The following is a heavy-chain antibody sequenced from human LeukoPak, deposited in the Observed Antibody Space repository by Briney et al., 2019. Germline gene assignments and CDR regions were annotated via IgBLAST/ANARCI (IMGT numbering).Heavy chain of an antibody. CDR1: GFTFSSYA. CDR3: ARDRGDILTGYLGTALGAFDI. V-gene: IGHV3-23*01. Sequence: GGSLRLSCAASGFTFSSYAMSWVRQAPGKGLEWVSAVSGSGGSTYYADSVKGRFTISRDNAKNTLYLQMNSLRAEDTAVYYCARDRGDILTGYLGTALGAFDIWGQGTMVTVSS. CDR2: VSGSGGST. J-gene: IGHJ3*02. D-gene: IGHD3-9*01.